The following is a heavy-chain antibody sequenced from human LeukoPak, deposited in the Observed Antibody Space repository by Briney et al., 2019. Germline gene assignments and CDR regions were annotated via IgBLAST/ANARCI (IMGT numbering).Heavy chain of an antibody. J-gene: IGHJ4*02. CDR2: ISVGNGNT. V-gene: IGHV1-3*01. CDR3: ARVPAAALFDY. CDR1: GYTFTSYA. D-gene: IGHD6-13*01. Sequence: ASVKVSCKASGYTFTSYAMHWVRQAPGQRLEWMGWISVGNGNTKYSQKFQGRVSITRDTSANTTNLELSSLRSDDTAVYYCARVPAAALFDYWGQGTLVTVSS.